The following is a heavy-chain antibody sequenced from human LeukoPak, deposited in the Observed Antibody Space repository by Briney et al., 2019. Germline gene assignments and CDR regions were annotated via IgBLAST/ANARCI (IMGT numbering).Heavy chain of an antibody. Sequence: GGSLRLSCAASGFTFSSYSMNWVRQAPGKGLEWVSYISSSSSTIYYADSVKGRFTISRDNAKNSLYLQMNSLRAEDTAVYYCASCCSGSYYGEVYWGQGTLVTVSS. CDR3: ASCCSGSYYGEVY. V-gene: IGHV3-48*04. D-gene: IGHD1-26*01. CDR1: GFTFSSYS. J-gene: IGHJ4*02. CDR2: ISSSSSTI.